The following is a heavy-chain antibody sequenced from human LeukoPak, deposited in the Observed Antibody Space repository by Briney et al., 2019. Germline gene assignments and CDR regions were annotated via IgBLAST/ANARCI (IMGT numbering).Heavy chain of an antibody. Sequence: PGGSLRLSCAASGFTFSSYAMSWARQAPGKGLEWVSAISGSGGSTYYADSVKGRFTISRDNSKNTLYLQMNSLRAEDTAVYYCATHLTGAVAGYDGSNDLWGRGTLVTVSS. CDR1: GFTFSSYA. CDR3: ATHLTGAVAGYDGSNDL. V-gene: IGHV3-23*01. J-gene: IGHJ2*01. CDR2: ISGSGGST. D-gene: IGHD6-19*01.